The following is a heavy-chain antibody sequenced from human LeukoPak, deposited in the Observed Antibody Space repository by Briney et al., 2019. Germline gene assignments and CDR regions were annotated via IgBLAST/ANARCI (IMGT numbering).Heavy chain of an antibody. V-gene: IGHV4-34*01. CDR2: INHSGST. CDR1: GGSFSGYY. CDR3: ARKSGMPIPSATIDY. D-gene: IGHD1-14*01. Sequence: PSETLSLTCAVYGGSFSGYYWSWIRQPPGKGLEWIGEINHSGSTNYNPSLKSRVTISVDTPKNQFSLKLSSVTAADTAVYYCARKSGMPIPSATIDYWGQGTLVTVSS. J-gene: IGHJ4*02.